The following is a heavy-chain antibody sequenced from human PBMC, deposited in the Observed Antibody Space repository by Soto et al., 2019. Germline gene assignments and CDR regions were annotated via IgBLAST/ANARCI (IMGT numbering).Heavy chain of an antibody. V-gene: IGHV2-5*02. CDR3: AHRVLRTVFGLVTTTAIYFDF. Sequence: QITLNESGPTQVKPRQTLTLTCTFSGFSLTTSGVGVGWIRQSPGKAPEWLALIYWDDDKRYSPSLKSRLTITKDTSKHQVVLTMADVDPADTATYYCAHRVLRTVFGLVTTTAIYFDFWGQGTPVAVSS. J-gene: IGHJ4*02. CDR2: IYWDDDK. D-gene: IGHD3-3*01. CDR1: GFSLTTSGVG.